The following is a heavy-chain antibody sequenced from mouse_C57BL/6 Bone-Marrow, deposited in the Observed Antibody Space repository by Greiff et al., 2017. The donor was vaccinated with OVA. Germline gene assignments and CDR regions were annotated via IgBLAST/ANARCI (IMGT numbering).Heavy chain of an antibody. CDR1: GYAFSSSW. CDR3: AREAYYSAY. Sequence: QVQLQQSGPELVKPGASVKIPCKASGYAFSSSWMNWVKQRPGKGLEWIGRIYPGDGDTNYNGKFKGKATLTADKSSSTAYMQLSSLTSEDSAVYFCAREAYYSAYWGQGTLVTVSA. CDR2: IYPGDGDT. D-gene: IGHD2-12*01. V-gene: IGHV1-82*01. J-gene: IGHJ3*01.